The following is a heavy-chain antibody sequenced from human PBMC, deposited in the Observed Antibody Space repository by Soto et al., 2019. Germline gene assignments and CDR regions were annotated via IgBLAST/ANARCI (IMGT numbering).Heavy chain of an antibody. V-gene: IGHV3-33*01. Sequence: QVQLVESGGGVAQPGRSLRLSCAASGFKFNNYGMHWVRQAPGKGLEWVAVIWNDGNGYYYANSVKGRFTISRDNSKNTLYLQMSSLRAEDTAVYYCARRQISPPTRGAASARGGMDVWGQGTTVTVSS. CDR2: IWNDGNGY. J-gene: IGHJ6*02. CDR3: ARRQISPPTRGAASARGGMDV. CDR1: GFKFNNYG. D-gene: IGHD6-13*01.